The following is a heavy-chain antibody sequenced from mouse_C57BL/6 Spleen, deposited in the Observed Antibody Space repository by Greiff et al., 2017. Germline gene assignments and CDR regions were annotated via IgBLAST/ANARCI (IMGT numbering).Heavy chain of an antibody. V-gene: IGHV10-1*01. CDR3: VRSSYDSNYDWYFDV. CDR1: GFSFNTYA. D-gene: IGHD2-5*01. Sequence: EVQGVESGGGLVQPKGSLKLSCAASGFSFNTYAMNWVRQAPGKGLEWVARIRSKSNNYATYYADSVKDRFTISRDDSESMLSLQMNNLKTEDTAMYYCVRSSYDSNYDWYFDVWGTGTTVTVSS. J-gene: IGHJ1*03. CDR2: IRSKSNNYAT.